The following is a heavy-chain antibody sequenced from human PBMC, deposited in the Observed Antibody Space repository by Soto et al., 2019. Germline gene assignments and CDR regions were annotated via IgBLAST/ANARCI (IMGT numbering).Heavy chain of an antibody. J-gene: IGHJ6*02. V-gene: IGHV3-30-3*01. CDR3: ARRSGIAAAGLVHYYYYGMDV. Sequence: PGGSLRLSCAASGFTFSSYAMHWVRQAPGKGLEWVAVISYDGSNKYYADSVKGRFTISRDNSKNTLYLQMNSLRAEDTAVYYCARRSGIAAAGLVHYYYYGMDVWGQGTTVTVSS. CDR2: ISYDGSNK. CDR1: GFTFSSYA. D-gene: IGHD6-13*01.